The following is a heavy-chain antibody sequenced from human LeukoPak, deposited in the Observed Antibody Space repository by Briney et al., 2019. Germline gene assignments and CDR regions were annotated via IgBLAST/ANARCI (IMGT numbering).Heavy chain of an antibody. CDR1: GGSVTSTNW. CDR3: ARGPYGSGSYY. V-gene: IGHV4-4*02. D-gene: IGHD3-10*01. Sequence: SETLSLTCGVSGGSVTSTNWWTWVRQPPGKGLEWIGEVHLDGRTNYNPSLKSRLTMSVDLSENHVSLKLTSVTAADTAVYFCARGPYGSGSYYWGQGTLVTVSS. J-gene: IGHJ4*02. CDR2: VHLDGRT.